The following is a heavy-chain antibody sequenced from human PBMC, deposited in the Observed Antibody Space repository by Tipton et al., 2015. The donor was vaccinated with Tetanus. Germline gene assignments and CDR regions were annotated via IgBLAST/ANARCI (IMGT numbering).Heavy chain of an antibody. J-gene: IGHJ1*01. CDR3: ARHTRIAAAGTSEYFQH. CDR2: IYYSGST. CDR1: GGSISSSSYY. Sequence: TLSLTCTVSGGSISSSSYYWGWIRQPPGKGLEWIGSIYYSGSTYYNPSLKSRVTISVDTSKNRFSLKLGSVTAADTAVYYCARHTRIAAAGTSEYFQHWGQGTLVTVSS. D-gene: IGHD6-13*01. V-gene: IGHV4-39*01.